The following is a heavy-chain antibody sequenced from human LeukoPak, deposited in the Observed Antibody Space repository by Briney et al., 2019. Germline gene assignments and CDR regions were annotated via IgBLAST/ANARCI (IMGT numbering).Heavy chain of an antibody. V-gene: IGHV3-30*18. D-gene: IGHD5/OR15-5a*01. Sequence: GGSLRLSCAASGFTFSSYGMHWVRQAPGKGLEWVAVISYDGSNKYYADSVKGRFTISRDNSKNTLYLQMNSLRAEDTAVYYCAKDLRPESSYYFDYWGQGTLVTVSS. CDR3: AKDLRPESSYYFDY. CDR2: ISYDGSNK. CDR1: GFTFSSYG. J-gene: IGHJ4*02.